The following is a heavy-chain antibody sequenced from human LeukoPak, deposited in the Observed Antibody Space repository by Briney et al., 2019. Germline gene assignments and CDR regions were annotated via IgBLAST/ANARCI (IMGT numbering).Heavy chain of an antibody. CDR3: AKGGQQLVRSRLDY. Sequence: GGSLRLSCAASGFTFDDYTMHWVRQAPRKGLEWVSLISRDGGSTYYADSVKGRFTISRDNSKNSLYLQMNSLRTEDTALYYCAKGGQQLVRSRLDYWGQGTLVTVSS. J-gene: IGHJ4*02. V-gene: IGHV3-43*01. CDR2: ISRDGGST. CDR1: GFTFDDYT. D-gene: IGHD6-13*01.